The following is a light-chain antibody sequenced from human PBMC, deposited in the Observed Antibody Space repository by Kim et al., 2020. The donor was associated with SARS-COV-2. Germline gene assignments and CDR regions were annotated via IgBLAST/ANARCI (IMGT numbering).Light chain of an antibody. V-gene: IGLV2-14*01. CDR2: EVS. CDR1: SSDVGAYNY. J-gene: IGLJ1*01. Sequence: GQSITISCIGSSSDVGAYNYVSWYQQSPGKAPKLMIYEVSKRPSGISNRFSGSKSGNTASLTISGLQAEDEIDYYCSSYTTSRTYVFGTGTKVTVL. CDR3: SSYTTSRTYV.